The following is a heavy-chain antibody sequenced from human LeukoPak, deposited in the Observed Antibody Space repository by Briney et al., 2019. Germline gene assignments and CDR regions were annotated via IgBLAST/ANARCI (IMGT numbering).Heavy chain of an antibody. J-gene: IGHJ5*02. Sequence: SQTLSLTCAISGDSVSSNSAAWNWIRQSPSRGLEWLGRTYYRSKWYNDYAVSVKRRITINPDTSKNQFSLQLNSVTPEDTAVYYCARERSGGTGTTIREVNNWFDPWGQGTLVTVSS. CDR3: ARERSGGTGTTIREVNNWFDP. V-gene: IGHV6-1*01. CDR2: TYYRSKWYN. D-gene: IGHD1-7*01. CDR1: GDSVSSNSAA.